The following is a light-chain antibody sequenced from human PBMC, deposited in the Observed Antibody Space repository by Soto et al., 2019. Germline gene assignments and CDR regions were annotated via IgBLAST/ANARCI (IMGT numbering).Light chain of an antibody. CDR3: LQYNSYWT. J-gene: IGKJ1*01. CDR1: QSISSW. V-gene: IGKV1-5*01. CDR2: DAS. Sequence: DIQMTQSPSTLSASVGDRVTITCRASQSISSWLAWYQQKLGKAPKLLIYDASSLESGVPSRFSGSGSGTEFTLTISSLQPDDFATYYCLQYNSYWTFGQGTKVDIK.